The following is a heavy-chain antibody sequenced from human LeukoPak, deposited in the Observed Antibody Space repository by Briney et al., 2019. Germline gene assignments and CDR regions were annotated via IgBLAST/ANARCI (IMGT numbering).Heavy chain of an antibody. Sequence: SETLSLTCTVSGGSISSYYWSWIRQPQGKGLEWVGYIYFSGTTKYNPSLESRVTISVDTSKNQSSLKLSSVTAADTAVYYCARRRAEGGSNGHYNWFDPWGQGILVTVSS. D-gene: IGHD6-13*01. CDR3: ARRRAEGGSNGHYNWFDP. CDR1: GGSISSYY. CDR2: IYFSGTT. J-gene: IGHJ5*02. V-gene: IGHV4-59*08.